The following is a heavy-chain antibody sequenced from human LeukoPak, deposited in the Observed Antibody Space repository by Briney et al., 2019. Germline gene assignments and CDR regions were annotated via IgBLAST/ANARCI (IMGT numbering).Heavy chain of an antibody. CDR3: AREILGFALFSWFDP. D-gene: IGHD3-10*01. CDR1: GGTFSSYA. J-gene: IGHJ5*02. V-gene: IGHV1-69*13. CDR2: IIPIFGTA. Sequence: GASVKVSCKASGGTFSSYAISWVRQAPGQGLEWMGGIIPIFGTANYAQKFQGRVTITADESTSTAYMELSSLRSEDTAVYYCAREILGFALFSWFDPWGQGTLVTVSS.